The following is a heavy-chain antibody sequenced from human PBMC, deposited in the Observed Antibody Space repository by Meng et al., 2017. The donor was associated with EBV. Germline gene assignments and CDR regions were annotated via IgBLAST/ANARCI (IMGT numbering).Heavy chain of an antibody. CDR3: PKSPSSTPGIVDD. CDR1: GFSVTSVAYH. CDR2: NDDTGIT. Sequence: QVQMKGSGPVLVKPSETVSCTCPGSGFSVTSVAYHWSSTRQCPGKGLEMSGYNDDTGITLYIPCSMSLVTVSPETTKNKCSSNVSSVNTAVSAVEYGPKSPSSTPGIVDDWGQGTLVTVSS. J-gene: IGHJ4*02. D-gene: IGHD4-23*01. V-gene: IGHV4-61*08.